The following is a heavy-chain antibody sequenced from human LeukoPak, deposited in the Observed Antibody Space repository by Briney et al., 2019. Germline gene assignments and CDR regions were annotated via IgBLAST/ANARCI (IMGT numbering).Heavy chain of an antibody. J-gene: IGHJ4*02. CDR3: AKDYRPDGYNDLDY. D-gene: IGHD5-24*01. CDR2: IVGSNGKT. Sequence: GGSLRLSCAASGFTFSTYTMHWVRQAPGKGLDWVSGIVGSNGKTYYADSVKGRFTISRDNSKNTLYLQMNSLRAEDTAVYFCAKDYRPDGYNDLDYWGQGTQVTVSS. V-gene: IGHV3-23*01. CDR1: GFTFSTYT.